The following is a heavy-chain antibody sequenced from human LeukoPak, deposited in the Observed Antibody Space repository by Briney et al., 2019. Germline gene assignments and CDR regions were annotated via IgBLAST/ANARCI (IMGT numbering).Heavy chain of an antibody. J-gene: IGHJ4*02. CDR3: ASAVSSVGSVAGPPGALDY. D-gene: IGHD6-19*01. V-gene: IGHV4-31*03. Sequence: PSETLSLTCTVSGGSISSGGYYWSWIRQHPGKGLEWIGYIYYSGSTYYNPSLKSRVTISVDTSKNQFSLKLRSVTAADTAVYYCASAVSSVGSVAGPPGALDYWGQGTLVTVSS. CDR2: IYYSGST. CDR1: GGSISSGGYY.